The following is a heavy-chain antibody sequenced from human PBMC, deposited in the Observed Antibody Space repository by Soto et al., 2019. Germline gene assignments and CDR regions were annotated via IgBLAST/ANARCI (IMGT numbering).Heavy chain of an antibody. CDR2: IYWDDDK. CDR3: AHRRGGLGWFDP. Sequence: QITLKESGPTLVKPTQTLTLTCTFSGLSVSTSGVGVGWIRQPPGKALEWLALIYWDDDKRYSPSLKSRLTITKATSKNQVVLTMTNMDPVDTATSYWAHRRGGLGWFDPWGQGTLVTVSS. V-gene: IGHV2-5*02. CDR1: GLSVSTSGVG. D-gene: IGHD3-16*01. J-gene: IGHJ5*02.